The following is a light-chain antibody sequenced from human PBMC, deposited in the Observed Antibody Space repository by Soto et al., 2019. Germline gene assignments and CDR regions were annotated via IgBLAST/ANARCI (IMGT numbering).Light chain of an antibody. CDR3: SSYTSSSTLV. Sequence: QSALTQPASVSGSPGQSITISCPGTISDVGGYNYVSWYQQHPGKAPKLMIYEVSNRPSGVSNRFSGSKSGNTASLTISGLQAEDEADYYCSSYTSSSTLVFGTGTKVNVL. CDR2: EVS. J-gene: IGLJ1*01. CDR1: ISDVGGYNY. V-gene: IGLV2-14*01.